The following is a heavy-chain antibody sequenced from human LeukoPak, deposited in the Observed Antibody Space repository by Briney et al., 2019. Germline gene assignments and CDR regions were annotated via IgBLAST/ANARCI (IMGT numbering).Heavy chain of an antibody. CDR1: GGTISSYC. V-gene: IGHV4-59*08. J-gene: IGHJ4*02. D-gene: IGHD6-13*01. Sequence: SETLSLTCTVSGGTISSYCWSWIRQPPGKGLEWIGYIYYSGSTNYNPSLKSRVTISVDTSKNQFSLKLSSVTAADTAVYYCARGAAAGDYWGQGTLVTVSS. CDR3: ARGAAAGDY. CDR2: IYYSGST.